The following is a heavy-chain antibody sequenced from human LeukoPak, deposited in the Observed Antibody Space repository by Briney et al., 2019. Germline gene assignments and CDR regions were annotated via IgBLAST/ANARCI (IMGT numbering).Heavy chain of an antibody. CDR1: GFTFSSYS. V-gene: IGHV3-48*01. J-gene: IGHJ5*02. D-gene: IGHD3-22*01. CDR2: ISSSSSTI. Sequence: GGSLRLSCAASGFTFSSYSMNWVRQAPGKGLEWVSYISSSSSTIYYADSVKGRFTISRDNAKNSLYLQMNSLRAEDTAVYYCARVRLSGYLNWFDPRGQGTLVTVSS. CDR3: ARVRLSGYLNWFDP.